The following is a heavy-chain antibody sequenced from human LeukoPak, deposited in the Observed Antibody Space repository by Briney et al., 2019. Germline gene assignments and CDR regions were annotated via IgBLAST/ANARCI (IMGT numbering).Heavy chain of an antibody. J-gene: IGHJ3*02. V-gene: IGHV1-2*06. Sequence: APVKVSCKASGYTFTGYYMHWVRQAPGQGLEWMGRINPNSGGTNYAQKFQGRVTITADESTSTAYMELSSLRSEDTAVYYCARAFHEYYYDSSGENTHDAFDIWGQGTMVTVSS. CDR1: GYTFTGYY. D-gene: IGHD3-22*01. CDR3: ARAFHEYYYDSSGENTHDAFDI. CDR2: INPNSGGT.